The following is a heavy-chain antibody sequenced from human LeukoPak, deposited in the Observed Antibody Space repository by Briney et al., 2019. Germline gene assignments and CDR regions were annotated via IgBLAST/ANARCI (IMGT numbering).Heavy chain of an antibody. CDR1: GFPFSSYW. CDR3: ARRGDWSPSDY. D-gene: IGHD2-21*02. Sequence: QPGGSLRLSCAASGFPFSSYWMTWVRQAPGKGLEWVATIKQDGSEKYYVASVKGRFTISRDNAKNSLYLQLDSLRVEDTAVYYCARRGDWSPSDYWGQGTLLTVSS. J-gene: IGHJ4*02. CDR2: IKQDGSEK. V-gene: IGHV3-7*02.